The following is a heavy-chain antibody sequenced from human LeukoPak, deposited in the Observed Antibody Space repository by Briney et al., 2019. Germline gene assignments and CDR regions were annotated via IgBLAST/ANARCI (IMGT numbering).Heavy chain of an antibody. D-gene: IGHD3-22*01. CDR2: IWYDGSNK. V-gene: IGHV3-33*01. CDR3: AREVQYYDSSGYQGVDY. Sequence: PGRSLRLSCAASGFTFSSYGMYWVRQAPGKGREWVAGIWYDGSNKYYADSVKGRFTISRDNSKNTLYLQMNSLRAEDTAVYYCAREVQYYDSSGYQGVDYWGQGTLVTVFS. J-gene: IGHJ4*02. CDR1: GFTFSSYG.